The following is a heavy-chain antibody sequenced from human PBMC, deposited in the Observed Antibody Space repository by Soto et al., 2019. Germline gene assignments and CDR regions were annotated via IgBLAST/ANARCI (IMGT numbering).Heavy chain of an antibody. Sequence: QVQLVQSGAEVKKPGASVRVSCKTSGYTFINYGITWVRQAPGQGLEWMGWLSAYNGDTSSSEKLQDRFTMTTDTCTNTVYMDLRSLRSDDTAVYYCARWSAIVGGAEALDIWGQGTMVIVSS. V-gene: IGHV1-18*01. CDR3: ARWSAIVGGAEALDI. CDR2: LSAYNGDT. CDR1: GYTFINYG. D-gene: IGHD1-26*01. J-gene: IGHJ3*02.